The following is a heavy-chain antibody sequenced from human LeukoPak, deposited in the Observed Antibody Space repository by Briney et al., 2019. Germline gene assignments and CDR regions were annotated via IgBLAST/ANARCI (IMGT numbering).Heavy chain of an antibody. CDR2: IIPIFGTA. D-gene: IGHD6-19*01. J-gene: IGHJ6*02. V-gene: IGHV1-69*13. Sequence: SVKVSCKASGGTFSSYAISWVRQAPGQGLKWMGGIIPIFGTANYAQKFQGRVTITADESTSTAYMELSSLRSEDTAVYYCARDQRQWLGNYYYYYGMDVWGQGTTVTVSS. CDR1: GGTFSSYA. CDR3: ARDQRQWLGNYYYYYGMDV.